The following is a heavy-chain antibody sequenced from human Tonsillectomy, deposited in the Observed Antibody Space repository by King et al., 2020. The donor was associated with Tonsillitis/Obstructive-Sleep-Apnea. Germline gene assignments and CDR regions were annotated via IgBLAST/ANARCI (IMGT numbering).Heavy chain of an antibody. CDR1: GYTFTDYY. V-gene: IGHV1-2*04. Sequence: QLVQSGAEVKKPGASVKVSCKASGYTFTDYYIHWVRQAPGQGLEWMGWINPNSGGTNYAQKFQGWVTMTRDTSISTAYMELSRLRSDDTAVYYCARPAYYDSSGYYWDVWGKGTTVTVSS. J-gene: IGHJ6*03. CDR2: INPNSGGT. D-gene: IGHD3-22*01. CDR3: ARPAYYDSSGYYWDV.